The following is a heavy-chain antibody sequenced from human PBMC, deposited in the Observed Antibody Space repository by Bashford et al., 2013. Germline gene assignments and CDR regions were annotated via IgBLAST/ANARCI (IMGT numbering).Heavy chain of an antibody. CDR3: TRGTFSFWHGSTDAFDI. J-gene: IGHJ3*02. V-gene: IGHV1-2*02. Sequence: VASVKVSCRASGYTFTNFYLHWVRQAPGQGLEWMAYINPDTGDTEDGLEFHGRVTLTRDTATNTVYMALSSLTSDDTAVYYCTRGTFSFWHGSTDAFDIWGQGTAVTVSS. CDR1: GYTFTNFY. D-gene: IGHD3-3*01. CDR2: INPDTGDT.